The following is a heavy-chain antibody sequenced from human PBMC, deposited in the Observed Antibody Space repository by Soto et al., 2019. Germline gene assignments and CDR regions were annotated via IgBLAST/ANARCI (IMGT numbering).Heavy chain of an antibody. J-gene: IGHJ4*02. CDR3: ATSGLNYYDSSGYYQRGVFDY. Sequence: GASVKVSCKVSGYTLTELSMHWVRQAPGKGLEWMGGFDPEDGETIYAQKFQGRVTMTEDTSTDTAYMELSSLRSEDTAVYYCATSGLNYYDSSGYYQRGVFDYWGQGTLVTV. CDR1: GYTLTELS. V-gene: IGHV1-24*01. CDR2: FDPEDGET. D-gene: IGHD3-22*01.